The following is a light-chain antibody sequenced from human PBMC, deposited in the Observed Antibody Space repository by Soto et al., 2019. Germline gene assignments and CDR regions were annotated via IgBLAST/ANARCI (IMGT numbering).Light chain of an antibody. CDR3: QQSYSSPFT. V-gene: IGKV1-39*01. Sequence: SPSSLSASVGDRVTITCRASQSISSYLNWYQQKPGKAPNLLIYAASSLQSGVPSKFSGSGSGTDFTLTISSLQPEDFATYYCQQSYSSPFTFGPGTKVDIK. CDR1: QSISSY. J-gene: IGKJ3*01. CDR2: AAS.